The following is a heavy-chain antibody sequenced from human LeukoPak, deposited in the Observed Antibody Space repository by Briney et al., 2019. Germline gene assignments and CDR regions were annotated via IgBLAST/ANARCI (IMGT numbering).Heavy chain of an antibody. Sequence: PGGTLRLSCAASGFTFGSYGVTWVRQAPGKGLEWVSAIDNSGGSTYYADSVKGRFSVSRDNSKNTVYLEMNSLRAEDTAVYYCAKDIGIVAYDAFEMWGQGTMVTVSS. D-gene: IGHD5-12*01. V-gene: IGHV3-23*01. J-gene: IGHJ3*02. CDR1: GFTFGSYG. CDR3: AKDIGIVAYDAFEM. CDR2: IDNSGGST.